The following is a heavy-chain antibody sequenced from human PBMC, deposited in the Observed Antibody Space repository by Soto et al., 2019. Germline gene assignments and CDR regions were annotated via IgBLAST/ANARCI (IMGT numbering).Heavy chain of an antibody. CDR2: IWNDGSNQ. J-gene: IGHJ4*02. CDR1: GFSFSTYG. Sequence: QVQLVESGGGVVQPGRSLRLSCAVSGFSFSTYGMHWVRQAPSKGLEWVAVIWNDGSNQYYADSVKGRFTISRDNSKNTRFLQMNSLRAEDTAVYYCARERYGGWSWDYWGRGTLVTVSS. CDR3: ARERYGGWSWDY. D-gene: IGHD6-19*01. V-gene: IGHV3-33*01.